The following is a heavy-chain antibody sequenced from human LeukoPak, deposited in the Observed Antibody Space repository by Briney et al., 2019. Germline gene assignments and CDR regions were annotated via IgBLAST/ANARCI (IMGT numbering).Heavy chain of an antibody. D-gene: IGHD6-19*01. V-gene: IGHV3-53*01. J-gene: IGHJ4*02. CDR1: GFTVSSNY. CDR2: VYNDGTT. CDR3: ARQDSSGLY. Sequence: GGSLRLSCAASGFTVSSNYMSWVRQAPGKGLEWVSFVYNDGTTYYADSVEGRFTISRDNSKNTLYLQVNSLRAEDTARYYCARQDSSGLYWGQGTLVTVSS.